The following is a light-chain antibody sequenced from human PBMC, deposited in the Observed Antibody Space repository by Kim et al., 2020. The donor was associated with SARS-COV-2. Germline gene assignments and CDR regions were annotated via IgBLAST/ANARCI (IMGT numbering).Light chain of an antibody. V-gene: IGLV3-1*01. CDR2: EDN. Sequence: VSPVQTASFPCSGDKLGDAFASWYQRNPGQSPVLVIFEDNGRPSGILERFSGSKSGNTATLTITGTQPLDEADYYCQAWDSSTYVFGPGTKVTVL. CDR3: QAWDSSTYV. J-gene: IGLJ1*01. CDR1: KLGDAF.